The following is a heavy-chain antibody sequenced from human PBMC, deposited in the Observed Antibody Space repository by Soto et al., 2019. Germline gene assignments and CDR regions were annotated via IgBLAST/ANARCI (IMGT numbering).Heavy chain of an antibody. D-gene: IGHD4-17*01. J-gene: IGHJ4*02. Sequence: SVKVSCKASGFTFTSSAVQLVRQARGQRLEWIGWIVVGSGNTNYAQKFQERVTITRDMSTSTAYMELSSLRSEDTAVYYCAATGGYGEHRDYWGQGTLVTVSS. CDR1: GFTFTSSA. CDR2: IVVGSGNT. V-gene: IGHV1-58*01. CDR3: AATGGYGEHRDY.